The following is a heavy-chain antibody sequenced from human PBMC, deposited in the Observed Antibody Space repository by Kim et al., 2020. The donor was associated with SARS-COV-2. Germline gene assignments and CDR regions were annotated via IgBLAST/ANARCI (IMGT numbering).Heavy chain of an antibody. V-gene: IGHV3-33*05. D-gene: IGHD6-19*01. CDR1: GFTFSSYG. CDR3: ARDRVAVAGTMSGHYGMDV. Sequence: GGSLRLSCAAPGFTFSSYGMHWVRQAPGKGLEWVAVISYDGSNKYYADSVKGRFTISRDNSKNTLYLQMNSLRAEDTAVYYCARDRVAVAGTMSGHYGMDVWGQGTTVTVSS. J-gene: IGHJ6*02. CDR2: ISYDGSNK.